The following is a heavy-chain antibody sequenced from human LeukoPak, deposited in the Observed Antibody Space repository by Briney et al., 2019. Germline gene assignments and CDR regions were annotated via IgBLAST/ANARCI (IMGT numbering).Heavy chain of an antibody. Sequence: SVKVSCKASGYTFTSYGISWVRQAPGQGLEWMGWISAYNGNTNYAQKLQGRVTMTTDTSTSTAYMELRSPRSDDTAVYYCARVPGGGVVVPAAIPYYFDCWGQGTLVTVSS. CDR3: ARVPGGGVVVPAAIPYYFDC. V-gene: IGHV1-18*01. J-gene: IGHJ4*02. CDR2: ISAYNGNT. CDR1: GYTFTSYG. D-gene: IGHD2-2*01.